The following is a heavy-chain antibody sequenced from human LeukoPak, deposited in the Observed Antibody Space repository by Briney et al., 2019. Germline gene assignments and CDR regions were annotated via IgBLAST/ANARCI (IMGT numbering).Heavy chain of an antibody. D-gene: IGHD5-18*01. CDR3: ARDSRGYSYGFFDY. CDR1: GFTFSSYA. Sequence: GGSLRLSCAASGFTFSSYAMTWVRQAPGKGLEWVPYISSSGSPIFYADSVKGRFSITRDNVKNSLYLEMNSLRDEDSAVYYCARDSRGYSYGFFDYWGLGTLVTVSS. V-gene: IGHV3-48*02. J-gene: IGHJ4*02. CDR2: ISSSGSPI.